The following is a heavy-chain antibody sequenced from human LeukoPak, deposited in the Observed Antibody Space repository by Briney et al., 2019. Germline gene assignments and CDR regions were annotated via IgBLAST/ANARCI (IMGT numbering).Heavy chain of an antibody. V-gene: IGHV3-33*01. CDR1: GFTFSNYG. D-gene: IGHD5-18*01. CDR2: IWYDGSDK. CDR3: ARTNLFVDTAVNDAFDV. Sequence: PGGSLRLSCAASGFTFSNYGMHWVRQAPGKGLEWVAVIWYDGSDKYYADSVKGRFTISRDNSKSTLYLQMSSLRAEDTAVYYCARTNLFVDTAVNDAFDVWGQGTMVIVSS. J-gene: IGHJ3*01.